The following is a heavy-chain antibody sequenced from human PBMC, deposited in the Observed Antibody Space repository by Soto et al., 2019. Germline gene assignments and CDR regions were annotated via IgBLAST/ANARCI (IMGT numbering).Heavy chain of an antibody. Sequence: QVQLVESGGGVVQPGRSLRLSCAASGFTFSSYGMHWVRQAPGKGLEWVALISYAGSEKYYADSVKGRFTISRDNSKNTLYLQMNSLRVEDTAVYYCGAGQYFSDYWGQGTLVTVSS. D-gene: IGHD6-13*01. CDR2: ISYAGSEK. CDR3: GAGQYFSDY. J-gene: IGHJ4*02. V-gene: IGHV3-30*03. CDR1: GFTFSSYG.